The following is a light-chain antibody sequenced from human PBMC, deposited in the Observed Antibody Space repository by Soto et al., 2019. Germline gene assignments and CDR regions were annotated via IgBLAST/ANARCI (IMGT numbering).Light chain of an antibody. Sequence: QSALTQPPSASGSPGQSVTISWTGTSSDVGGYNYVSWYQQHPGKAPQLMIYEVSKRPSGVPDRFSGSKSGNTASLTVSGLQAEDEADYYCSSYAGSNNYWVFGGGTKLTVL. CDR1: SSDVGGYNY. V-gene: IGLV2-8*01. CDR3: SSYAGSNNYWV. J-gene: IGLJ3*02. CDR2: EVS.